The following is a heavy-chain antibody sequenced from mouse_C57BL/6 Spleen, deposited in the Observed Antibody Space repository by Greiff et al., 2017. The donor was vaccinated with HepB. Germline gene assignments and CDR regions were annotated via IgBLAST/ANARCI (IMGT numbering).Heavy chain of an antibody. J-gene: IGHJ2*01. CDR1: GYTFTSYW. CDR3: ARETSGYVPFDY. D-gene: IGHD3-2*02. CDR2: INPSNGGT. Sequence: QVQLKQPGTELVKPGASVKLSCKASGYTFTSYWMHWVKQRPGQGLEWIGNINPSNGGTNYNEKFKSKATLTVDKSSSTAYMQLSRLTSEDSAVYYCARETSGYVPFDYWGQGTTLTVSS. V-gene: IGHV1-53*01.